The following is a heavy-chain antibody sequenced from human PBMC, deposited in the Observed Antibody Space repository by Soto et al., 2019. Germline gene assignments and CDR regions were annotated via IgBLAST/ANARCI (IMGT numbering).Heavy chain of an antibody. Sequence: ASVKVSCKASGGTFSSYTISWVRQAPGQGLEWMGRIIPILGIANYAQKFQGRVTITADKSTSTAYMELSSLRFEDTAVYYCARDLDIVVVPAALGGIAAAGFDYWGQGTLVTVSS. CDR3: ARDLDIVVVPAALGGIAAAGFDY. V-gene: IGHV1-69*04. CDR2: IIPILGIA. D-gene: IGHD2-2*03. CDR1: GGTFSSYT. J-gene: IGHJ4*02.